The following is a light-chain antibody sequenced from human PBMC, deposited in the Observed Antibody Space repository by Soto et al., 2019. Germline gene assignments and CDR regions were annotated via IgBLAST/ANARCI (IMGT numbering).Light chain of an antibody. CDR3: CSYAGSYTFDVV. Sequence: QSALTQPRSVSGSPGQSVTISCTGTSSDVGGYNYVSWYQQHPGKAPKLMIYDVSKRPSGVPDRFSGSKSRNTASLTISGLQAEDEADYYCCSYAGSYTFDVVFGGGTKLTVL. CDR2: DVS. V-gene: IGLV2-11*01. CDR1: SSDVGGYNY. J-gene: IGLJ2*01.